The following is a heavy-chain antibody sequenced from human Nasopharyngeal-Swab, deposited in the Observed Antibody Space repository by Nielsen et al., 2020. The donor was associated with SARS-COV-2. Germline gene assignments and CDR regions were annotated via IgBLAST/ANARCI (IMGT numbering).Heavy chain of an antibody. Sequence: VRQAPGKGLEWVSTISTSGGGTYYADSVKGRFTISRDNSRNTLYLQMNSLRAEDTAVYYCAKRSGTYQYYFDCWGQGTLVTVSS. D-gene: IGHD1-26*01. V-gene: IGHV3-23*01. CDR3: AKRSGTYQYYFDC. CDR2: ISTSGGGT. J-gene: IGHJ4*02.